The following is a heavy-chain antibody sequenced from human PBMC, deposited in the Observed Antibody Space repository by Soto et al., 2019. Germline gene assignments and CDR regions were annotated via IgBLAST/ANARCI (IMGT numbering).Heavy chain of an antibody. J-gene: IGHJ6*02. CDR2: ISGSGGST. CDR1: GFTFSSYA. V-gene: IGHV3-23*01. D-gene: IGHD1-26*01. Sequence: EVQLLESGGGLVQPGGSLRLSCAASGFTFSSYAMSWVRQAPGKGLEWVSAISGSGGSTYYADSVEGRFTISRDNSKNTLYLQMNSLRAEDTAVYYCAKSPKGVGAPTYYYYGMDVWGQGTTVTVSS. CDR3: AKSPKGVGAPTYYYYGMDV.